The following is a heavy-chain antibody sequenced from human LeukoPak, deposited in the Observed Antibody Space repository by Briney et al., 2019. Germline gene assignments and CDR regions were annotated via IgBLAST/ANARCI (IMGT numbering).Heavy chain of an antibody. J-gene: IGHJ3*02. CDR2: IIPIFGTA. Sequence: SVKVSCEASGGTFSSYAISWVRQAPGQGLEWMGGIIPIFGTANYAQKFQGRVTITADESTSTAYMELSSLRSEDTAVYYCASSGRAAYCGGDCHSGAFDIWGQGTMVTVSS. CDR3: ASSGRAAYCGGDCHSGAFDI. V-gene: IGHV1-69*13. CDR1: GGTFSSYA. D-gene: IGHD2-21*02.